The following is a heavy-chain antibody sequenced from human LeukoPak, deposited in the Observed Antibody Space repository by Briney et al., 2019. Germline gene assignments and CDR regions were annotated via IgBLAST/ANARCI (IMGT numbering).Heavy chain of an antibody. CDR2: IRYDGSNK. V-gene: IGHV3-30*02. CDR3: ARDGDSSGWYQAGIQDY. Sequence: GGSLRLSCAASGFTFSSYGMHWVRQAPGKGLEWVAFIRYDGSNKYYADSVKGRFTISRDNAKNSLYLQMNSLRAEDTAVYYCARDGDSSGWYQAGIQDYWGQGTLVTVSS. J-gene: IGHJ4*02. D-gene: IGHD6-19*01. CDR1: GFTFSSYG.